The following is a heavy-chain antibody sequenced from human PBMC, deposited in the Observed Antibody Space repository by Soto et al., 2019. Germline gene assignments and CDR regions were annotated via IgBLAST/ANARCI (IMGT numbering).Heavy chain of an antibody. V-gene: IGHV4-34*01. J-gene: IGHJ6*03. Sequence: SETLSLTCAVYGVSFSGDYWSWISQPPGKGLEWMGEINHSGSTNYNPSLKSRVTISVDTSKNQFSLKLSSVTAADTAVYYCARGRGLRFLEWTSYYYYYMDVWGKGTTVTVSS. CDR1: GVSFSGDY. CDR3: ARGRGLRFLEWTSYYYYYMDV. D-gene: IGHD3-3*01. CDR2: INHSGST.